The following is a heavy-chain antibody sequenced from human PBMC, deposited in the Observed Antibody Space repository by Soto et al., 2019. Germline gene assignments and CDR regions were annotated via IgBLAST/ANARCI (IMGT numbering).Heavy chain of an antibody. Sequence: QVQLVESGGGVVQPGRSLRLSCAASGFPFSSYGMHWVGQAPGKGLEWVAVIWSDGSNKYYADSVKGRFTISRDNSKNTLYLHMNSLRAEDTALYYCARDRGTAMSHFDYWGQGTLVTVSS. J-gene: IGHJ4*02. V-gene: IGHV3-33*01. CDR2: IWSDGSNK. CDR1: GFPFSSYG. D-gene: IGHD5-18*01. CDR3: ARDRGTAMSHFDY.